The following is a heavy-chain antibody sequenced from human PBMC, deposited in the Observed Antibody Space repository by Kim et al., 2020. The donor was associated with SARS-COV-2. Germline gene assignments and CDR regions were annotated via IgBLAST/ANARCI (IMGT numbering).Heavy chain of an antibody. D-gene: IGHD3-16*02. CDR3: ARDALRWGSYRLDAFDI. V-gene: IGHV3-11*06. J-gene: IGHJ3*02. Sequence: KGRFTISRDNAKNSLYLQMNSLRAEDTAVYYCARDALRWGSYRLDAFDIWGQGTMVTVSS.